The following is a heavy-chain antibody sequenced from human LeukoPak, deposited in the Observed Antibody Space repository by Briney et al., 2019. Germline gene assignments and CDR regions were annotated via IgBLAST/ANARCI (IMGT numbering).Heavy chain of an antibody. V-gene: IGHV4-59*01. J-gene: IGHJ4*02. D-gene: IGHD6-19*01. CDR2: IYYSGST. Sequence: SETLSLTCTVSGASISSYYWSWIRQPPGKGLEWIGYIYYSGSTNYNPSLKSRVTISVDTSKNQFSLKLSSVTAADTAVYYCARVLGWQSGWPYYFDYWGQGTLVTVSS. CDR3: ARVLGWQSGWPYYFDY. CDR1: GASISSYY.